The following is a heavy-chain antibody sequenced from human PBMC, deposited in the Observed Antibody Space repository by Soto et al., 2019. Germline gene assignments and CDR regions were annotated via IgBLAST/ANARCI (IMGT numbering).Heavy chain of an antibody. CDR2: IYYSGST. CDR3: ARLAGSSSSGVDY. CDR1: GGSISSSSYY. V-gene: IGHV4-39*01. D-gene: IGHD6-6*01. J-gene: IGHJ4*02. Sequence: SETLSLTCTVSGGSISSSSYYWGWIRQPPGKGLEWIGSIYYSGSTYYNPSLKSRVTISIDTSKNQFSLKLSSVTAADTAVYYCARLAGSSSSGVDYWGQGTLVTVSS.